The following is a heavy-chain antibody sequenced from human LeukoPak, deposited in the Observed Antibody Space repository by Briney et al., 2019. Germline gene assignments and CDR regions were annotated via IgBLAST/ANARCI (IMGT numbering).Heavy chain of an antibody. V-gene: IGHV3-23*01. CDR2: ISDSGGST. CDR3: AKRGVVIRVILVGFHKEAYYFES. Sequence: GGSLRLSCAASGFTFSSYAMSWVRQAPGKGLEWVAGISDSGGSTNYADSVKGRFTISRDNPKNTLYLQMNSLRAEDTAFYFCAKRGVVIRVILVGFHKEAYYFESWGQGALVTVSS. J-gene: IGHJ4*02. CDR1: GFTFSSYA. D-gene: IGHD3/OR15-3a*01.